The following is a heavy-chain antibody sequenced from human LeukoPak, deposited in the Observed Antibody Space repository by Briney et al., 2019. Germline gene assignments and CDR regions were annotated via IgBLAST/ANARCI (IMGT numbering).Heavy chain of an antibody. CDR3: ARDSGYDLNCFDP. CDR1: GGSISSYY. V-gene: IGHV4-4*07. Sequence: ASETLSLTCTVSGGSISSYYWSWIRQPAGQGLEWIGRIYTSGNTNYNPPLESRVTMSLDTSRNQFSLKLRSVTAADTAVYYCARDSGYDLNCFDPWGQGTLVTVSS. D-gene: IGHD5-12*01. J-gene: IGHJ5*02. CDR2: IYTSGNT.